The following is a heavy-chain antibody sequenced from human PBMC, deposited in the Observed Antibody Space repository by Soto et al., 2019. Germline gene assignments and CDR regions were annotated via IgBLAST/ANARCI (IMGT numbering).Heavy chain of an antibody. V-gene: IGHV1-69*13. J-gene: IGHJ6*02. CDR2: IIPIFGTA. CDR3: ARDRYYDFWSGSTNPRSVYYYYGMDV. CDR1: GGTFSSYA. D-gene: IGHD3-3*01. Sequence: SVKVSCKASGGTFSSYAISWVRQAPGQGLEWMGGIIPIFGTANYAQKFQGRVTITADESTSTAYMELSSLRSEDTAVYYCARDRYYDFWSGSTNPRSVYYYYGMDVWGQGTTVTVSS.